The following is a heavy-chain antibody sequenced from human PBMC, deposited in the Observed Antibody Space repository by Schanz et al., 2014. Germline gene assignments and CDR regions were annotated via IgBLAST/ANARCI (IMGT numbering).Heavy chain of an antibody. Sequence: EVQLLESGGALEQPGGSLRLSCAASGITFSDYAMNWVRQAPGKGLEWVSGISGTGTKTYYADSVKSRFTISRDNSKNTVFLQMSSLRADDTALYYCAKDIGGAVAAPVYDSWGQGTLVTVSS. V-gene: IGHV3-23*01. CDR3: AKDIGGAVAAPVYDS. CDR2: ISGTGTKT. CDR1: GITFSDYA. J-gene: IGHJ4*02. D-gene: IGHD2-15*01.